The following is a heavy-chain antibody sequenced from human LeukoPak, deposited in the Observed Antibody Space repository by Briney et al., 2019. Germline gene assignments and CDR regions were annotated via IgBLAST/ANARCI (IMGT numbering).Heavy chain of an antibody. CDR1: GFTFSSYA. J-gene: IGHJ5*02. CDR2: IRYDGSNK. CDR3: AKGRRYNILTGHYVSEVDP. D-gene: IGHD3-9*01. V-gene: IGHV3-30*02. Sequence: GGSLRLSCAASGFTFSSYAMHWVRQAPGKGLEWVAFIRYDGSNKYYADSVKGRFTISRENSKNTLYLQMNSLRVEDTAVYYCAKGRRYNILTGHYVSEVDPWGQGTLVTVSS.